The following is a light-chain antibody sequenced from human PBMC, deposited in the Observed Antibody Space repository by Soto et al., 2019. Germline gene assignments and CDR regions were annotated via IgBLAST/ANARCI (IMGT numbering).Light chain of an antibody. V-gene: IGLV2-14*01. Sequence: QSVLSQPASVSGSPGQSITISFTGTNSDVGGYNYVSWYQQHPGKVPKLLIFHVTQRPSGTSDRFSGSKSGNTAFLTISGLQPEDEADYYCSSFTSVHTGVFGGGTKLTVL. CDR1: NSDVGGYNY. J-gene: IGLJ3*02. CDR2: HVT. CDR3: SSFTSVHTGV.